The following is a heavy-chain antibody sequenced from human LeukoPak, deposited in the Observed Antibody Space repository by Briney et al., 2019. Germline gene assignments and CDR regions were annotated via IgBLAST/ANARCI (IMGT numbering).Heavy chain of an antibody. Sequence: GGSLRLSCVASGFTFCAYAMHWVRQAPGKGLEWVSFISGHGGTTYYIDSVEGLFAISRDNTNNSLYLEMNSLTTEDTALYYCAKLEVVRDPWADAIDIWGEGTMVTVSS. CDR3: AKLEVVRDPWADAIDI. CDR2: ISGHGGTT. CDR1: GFTFCAYA. V-gene: IGHV3-43*02. D-gene: IGHD3-22*01. J-gene: IGHJ3*02.